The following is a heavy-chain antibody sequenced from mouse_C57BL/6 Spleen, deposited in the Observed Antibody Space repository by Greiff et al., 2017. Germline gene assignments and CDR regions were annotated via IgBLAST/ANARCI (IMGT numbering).Heavy chain of an antibody. CDR2: IYPSDSET. D-gene: IGHD1-1*01. Sequence: QVQLQPPGAELVRPGSSVKLSCKASGYTFTSYWMDWVKQRPGQGLEWIGNIYPSDSETHYNQKFKDKATLTVAKSSSTSYMQLSSLTSEDSAVYYCARAPYYDGSSSWYFDVWGTGTTVTVSS. CDR3: ARAPYYDGSSSWYFDV. CDR1: GYTFTSYW. V-gene: IGHV1-61*01. J-gene: IGHJ1*03.